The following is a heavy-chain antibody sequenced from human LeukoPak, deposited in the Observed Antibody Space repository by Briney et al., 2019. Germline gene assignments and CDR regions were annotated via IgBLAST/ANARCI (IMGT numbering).Heavy chain of an antibody. CDR3: ARDPAGKYSSSWFDY. J-gene: IGHJ4*02. CDR1: GFTFSTYA. V-gene: IGHV3-23*01. Sequence: KTGGSLRLSCAVSGFTFSTYAMSWVRQAPGKGLEWVSRLSGSGARTYYADSVKGRFTISRDNSKNTLYLQMNSLRVEDTAVYYCARDPAGKYSSSWFDYWGQGTLVPVSS. D-gene: IGHD6-13*01. CDR2: LSGSGART.